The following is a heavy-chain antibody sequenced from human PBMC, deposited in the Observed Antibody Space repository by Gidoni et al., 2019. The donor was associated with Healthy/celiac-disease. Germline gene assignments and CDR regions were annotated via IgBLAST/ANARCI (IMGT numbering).Heavy chain of an antibody. J-gene: IGHJ6*03. CDR1: GGSFSGYY. Sequence: QVQLQQWGAGLLKPSETLSLTCAVYGGSFSGYYWSWIRQPPGKGLEWIGEINHSGNTNYNPSLKSRVTISVDTSKNQFSLKLSSVTAADTAVYYCAGALDYYYYYMDVWGKGTTVTVSS. CDR2: INHSGNT. V-gene: IGHV4-34*01. CDR3: AGALDYYYYYMDV.